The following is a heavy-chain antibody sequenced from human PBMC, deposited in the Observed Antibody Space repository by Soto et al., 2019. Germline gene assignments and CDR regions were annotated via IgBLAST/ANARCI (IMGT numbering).Heavy chain of an antibody. CDR3: AREFVGIAVAGTGRWFDP. V-gene: IGHV4-59*01. CDR2: IYYSGST. D-gene: IGHD6-19*01. J-gene: IGHJ5*02. Sequence: QVQLQESGPGLVKPSETLSLTCTVSGGSISSYYWSWIRQPPGKGLEWIGYIYYSGSTNYNPTLNSRVTISVDTSKNRFSLKLRSVNAADTAVYYCAREFVGIAVAGTGRWFDPWGQGTLVTVSS. CDR1: GGSISSYY.